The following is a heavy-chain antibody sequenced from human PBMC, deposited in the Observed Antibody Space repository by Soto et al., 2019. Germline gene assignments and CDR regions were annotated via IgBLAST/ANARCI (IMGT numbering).Heavy chain of an antibody. CDR1: GFSFSSFA. D-gene: IGHD3-16*01. J-gene: IGHJ5*02. Sequence: EVQLLESGGTLVQPGESLRLSCEVSGFSFSSFAMNWVRQAPGEGLEWVSSIRGTATSYADSVKGRFTISRDNSKNTEYLQMNTLRGEDTAVYYCAKCAVLITTSGGWCNWFDPWGQGTLVIVSS. CDR3: AKCAVLITTSGGWCNWFDP. CDR2: IRGTAT. V-gene: IGHV3-23*01.